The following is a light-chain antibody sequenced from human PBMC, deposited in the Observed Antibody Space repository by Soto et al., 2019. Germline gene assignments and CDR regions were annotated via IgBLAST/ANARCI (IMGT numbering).Light chain of an antibody. CDR3: QQYTSWPYT. CDR2: AAS. J-gene: IGKJ2*01. Sequence: EIVMTQSPATLSVSPGEGATLPCRASQSIGSSLAWYQQKPGQAPRLLIYAASTRATGIPARFSGSGSGTEFTLTISSLQSVDFAVYYCQQYTSWPYTFGQGTKLEIK. CDR1: QSIGSS. V-gene: IGKV3-15*01.